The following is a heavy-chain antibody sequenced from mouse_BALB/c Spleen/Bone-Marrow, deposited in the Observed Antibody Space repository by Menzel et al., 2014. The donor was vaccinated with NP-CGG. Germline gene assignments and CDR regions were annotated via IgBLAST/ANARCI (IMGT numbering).Heavy chain of an antibody. V-gene: IGHV14-3*02. Sequence: VQLQQSGAELVKPGASVKLSCTASGFNIKDTYMHWVKQRPEQGLEWIGRIDPANGNTKYDPKFQGKATITTDTSSNTAYLQLRSLTSEDTAVYYCARYDYRYSWFAYWGKGLWSLSLQ. D-gene: IGHD2-14*01. CDR3: ARYDYRYSWFAY. CDR1: GFNIKDTY. CDR2: IDPANGNT. J-gene: IGHJ3*01.